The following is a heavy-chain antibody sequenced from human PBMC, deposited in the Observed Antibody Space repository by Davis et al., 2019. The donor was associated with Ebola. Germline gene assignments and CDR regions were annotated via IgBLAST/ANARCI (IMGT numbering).Heavy chain of an antibody. CDR2: IYHSGST. CDR3: AGRYNWNDRYYYYGMDV. CDR1: GGSISSSNW. D-gene: IGHD1-1*01. Sequence: GSLRLSCAVSGGSISSSNWWSWVRQPPGKGLEWIGEIYHSGSTNYNPSLKSRVTISVDKSKNQFSLKLSSVTAADTAVYYCAGRYNWNDRYYYYGMDVWGQGTTVTVSS. J-gene: IGHJ6*02. V-gene: IGHV4-4*02.